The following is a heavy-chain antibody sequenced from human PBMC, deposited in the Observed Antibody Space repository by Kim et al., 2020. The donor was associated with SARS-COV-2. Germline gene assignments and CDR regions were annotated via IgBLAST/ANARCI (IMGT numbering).Heavy chain of an antibody. V-gene: IGHV3-48*04. CDR1: GFTFSSYS. CDR3: ARDSFVGDSGMDV. Sequence: GGSLRLSCAASGFTFSSYSMNWVRQAPGKGLEWVSYISSSSSTIYYADSVKGRFTISRDNAKNSLYLQMNSLRAEDTAVYYCARDSFVGDSGMDVWGQGPTVTVSS. J-gene: IGHJ6*02. D-gene: IGHD3-16*01. CDR2: ISSSSSTI.